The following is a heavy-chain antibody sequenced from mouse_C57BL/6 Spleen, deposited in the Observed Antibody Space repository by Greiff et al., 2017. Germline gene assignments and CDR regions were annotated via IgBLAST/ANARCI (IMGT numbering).Heavy chain of an antibody. V-gene: IGHV1-55*01. D-gene: IGHD3-1*01. J-gene: IGHJ4*01. CDR3: ARGGYDYAMDY. CDR2: IYPGSGST. Sequence: QVQLQQPGAELVKPGASVKMSCKASGYTFTSYWITWVKQRPGQGLEWIGDIYPGSGSTNYNEKFKGKATLTVDTSSSTAYMQLSSLTSEDSAVYYCARGGYDYAMDYWGQGTSVTVSS. CDR1: GYTFTSYW.